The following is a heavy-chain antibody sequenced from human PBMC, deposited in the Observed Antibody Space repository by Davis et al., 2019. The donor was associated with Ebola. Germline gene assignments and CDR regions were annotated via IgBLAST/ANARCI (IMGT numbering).Heavy chain of an antibody. CDR2: KKESGREK. D-gene: IGHD3-3*01. CDR3: ASRPADTFYYGVFDY. J-gene: IGHJ4*02. CDR1: GFIFSSSS. Sequence: GSLKLPCATSGFIFSSSSMTRVRPFSGEGLEGVGNKKESGREKYYVDSVKGRFTISRDNAKNSLYLQMNSLRGEDTAVYYCASRPADTFYYGVFDYWGQGALVTVSS. V-gene: IGHV3-7*03.